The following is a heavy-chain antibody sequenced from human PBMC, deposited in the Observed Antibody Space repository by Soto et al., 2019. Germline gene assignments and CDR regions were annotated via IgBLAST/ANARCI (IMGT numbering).Heavy chain of an antibody. D-gene: IGHD6-19*01. Sequence: GGSLRLSCAASGFTFSSYAMHWVRQAPGKGLEWVAVISYDGSNKYYADSVKGRFTISRDNSKNTLYLQMNSLRAEDTAVYYCAREKRTYSSGRLYYFDYWGQGTLVTVSS. J-gene: IGHJ4*02. CDR1: GFTFSSYA. V-gene: IGHV3-30-3*01. CDR3: AREKRTYSSGRLYYFDY. CDR2: ISYDGSNK.